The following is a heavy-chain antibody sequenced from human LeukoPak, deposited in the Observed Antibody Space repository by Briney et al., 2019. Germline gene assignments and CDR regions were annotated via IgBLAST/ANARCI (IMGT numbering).Heavy chain of an antibody. Sequence: GESLKISCKGSGYSFTSYWIGWVRQMPGKGPEWMGIIYPGDSDTRYSPSFQGQVTISADKSISTAYLQWSSLKASDTAMYYCARRYRFSSSWYYFDYWGQGTLVTVSS. CDR2: IYPGDSDT. V-gene: IGHV5-51*01. D-gene: IGHD6-13*01. CDR1: GYSFTSYW. CDR3: ARRYRFSSSWYYFDY. J-gene: IGHJ4*02.